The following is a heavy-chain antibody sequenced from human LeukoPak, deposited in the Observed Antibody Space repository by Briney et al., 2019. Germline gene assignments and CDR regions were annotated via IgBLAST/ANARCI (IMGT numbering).Heavy chain of an antibody. J-gene: IGHJ5*02. D-gene: IGHD6-13*01. V-gene: IGHV5-51*01. CDR3: ARRGSPVYSSSVYTWFDP. CDR1: GYSFISHW. Sequence: GESLKISCKGSGYSFISHWIAWVRQMPGQGLEWMGIIYSGDSDTRYSPSFRDQVTISVDKSISTAYLQWSSLKASDSAIYYCARRGSPVYSSSVYTWFDPWGQGTLVTVSS. CDR2: IYSGDSDT.